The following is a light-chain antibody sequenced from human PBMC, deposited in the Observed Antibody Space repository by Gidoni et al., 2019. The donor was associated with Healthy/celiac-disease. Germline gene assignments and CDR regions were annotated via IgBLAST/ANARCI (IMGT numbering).Light chain of an antibody. J-gene: IGKJ1*01. V-gene: IGKV1-5*03. CDR2: KAS. CDR1: QRISSW. CDR3: QQYNSYPWT. Sequence: DIQMTQSPSTPSASVGGRVTITCRASQRISSWLAWYQRKPGKAPKVLIYKASRLERGVPSRFGGSGSGTEFTLTSGSLQPDDFETYYCQQYNSYPWTFGQGTKVEIK.